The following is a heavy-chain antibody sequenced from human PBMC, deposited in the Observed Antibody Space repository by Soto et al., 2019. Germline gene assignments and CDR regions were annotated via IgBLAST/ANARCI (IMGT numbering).Heavy chain of an antibody. V-gene: IGHV3-30*18. CDR3: AKAPGEGYYDSSGYYSYFYGMDV. J-gene: IGHJ6*02. D-gene: IGHD3-22*01. CDR1: GFTFSNYG. CDR2: ISYDGSNK. Sequence: QVQLVESGGGVVQPGGSLRLSCAASGFTFSNYGMHWVRQAPGKGLEWVAAISYDGSNKYYTDSVKGRFTISRQTSKNTLFLQMNSLRAEDTAVYYCAKAPGEGYYDSSGYYSYFYGMDVWGQGTTFTVSS.